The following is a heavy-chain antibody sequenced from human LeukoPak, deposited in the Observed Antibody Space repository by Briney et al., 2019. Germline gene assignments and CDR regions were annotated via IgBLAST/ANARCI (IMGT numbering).Heavy chain of an antibody. CDR2: IKQDGSEK. Sequence: GGSLRLSCAASGFTFSSYWMSWVRQAPEKGLEWVANIKQDGSEKYYVDSVKGRFTISRDNAKNSLYLQMNSLRAEDTAVYYCARDKLQLYFDYWGQGTLVTVSS. CDR1: GFTFSSYW. D-gene: IGHD5-18*01. CDR3: ARDKLQLYFDY. V-gene: IGHV3-7*01. J-gene: IGHJ4*02.